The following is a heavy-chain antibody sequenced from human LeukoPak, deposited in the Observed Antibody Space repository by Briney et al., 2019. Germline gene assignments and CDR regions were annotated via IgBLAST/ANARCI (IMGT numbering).Heavy chain of an antibody. V-gene: IGHV3-15*01. Sequence: GGSLTLSCAASGFAFSNAWMSWVRQAPGKGLEWVGRIKSKTDGGTTDYAAPVKGRFTISRDDSKNTLYLQMNSLKTEDTAVYYCTTDSDYYDSSGYYQGNYFDYWGQGTLVTVSS. CDR3: TTDSDYYDSSGYYQGNYFDY. D-gene: IGHD3-22*01. CDR2: IKSKTDGGTT. J-gene: IGHJ4*02. CDR1: GFAFSNAW.